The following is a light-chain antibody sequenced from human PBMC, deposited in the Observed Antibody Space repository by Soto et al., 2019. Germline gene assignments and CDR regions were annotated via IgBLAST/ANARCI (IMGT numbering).Light chain of an antibody. CDR3: QQYNNWPPIT. CDR2: DAS. V-gene: IGKV3D-15*01. J-gene: IGKJ5*01. Sequence: EILMAQSPSTLSVSPGEGATLSCRASQSVSSNLAWYQQKPGQAPRLLVYDASNRATGIPARFSGSGSGTDFTLTISSLEPEDFAVYYCQQYNNWPPITFGQAGRPEVK. CDR1: QSVSSN.